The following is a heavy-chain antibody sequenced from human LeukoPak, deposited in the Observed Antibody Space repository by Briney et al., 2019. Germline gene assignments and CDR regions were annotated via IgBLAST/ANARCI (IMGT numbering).Heavy chain of an antibody. CDR3: AGNWNYGYDY. J-gene: IGHJ4*02. D-gene: IGHD1-7*01. V-gene: IGHV4-39*07. CDR1: GGSFSSYY. Sequence: SETLSLTCAVYGGSFSSYYWGWIRQPPGKGLEWIGSIYYSGSTYYNPSLKSRVTISVDTSKNPFSLNLSSVSAADTAVYYCAGNWNYGYDYWGQGTLVTVSS. CDR2: IYYSGST.